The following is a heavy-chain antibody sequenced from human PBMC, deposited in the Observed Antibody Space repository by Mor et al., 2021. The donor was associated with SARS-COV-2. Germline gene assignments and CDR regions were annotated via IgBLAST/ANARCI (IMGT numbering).Heavy chain of an antibody. D-gene: IGHD6-25*01. Sequence: RFTISRDNSKNTLFLQMSSLRAEDTAVYYCVRVAATNAFDIWGQGTMVTV. CDR3: VRVAATNAFDI. V-gene: IGHV3-64D*06. J-gene: IGHJ3*02.